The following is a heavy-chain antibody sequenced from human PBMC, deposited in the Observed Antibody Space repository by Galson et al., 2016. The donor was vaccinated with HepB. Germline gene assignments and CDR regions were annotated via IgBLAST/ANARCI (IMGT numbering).Heavy chain of an antibody. Sequence: SLRLSCAASGFTFGDYAMNWFRQAPGKGLEWVGFIRRKADGGTTECAASVKGRFTIPRDDSKSIAYLQMNSLKSEDTAVYYCARFTQEWLDRVYYFDYWGQGTLVTVSS. D-gene: IGHD6-19*01. V-gene: IGHV3-49*03. J-gene: IGHJ4*02. CDR2: IRRKADGGTT. CDR1: GFTFGDYA. CDR3: ARFTQEWLDRVYYFDY.